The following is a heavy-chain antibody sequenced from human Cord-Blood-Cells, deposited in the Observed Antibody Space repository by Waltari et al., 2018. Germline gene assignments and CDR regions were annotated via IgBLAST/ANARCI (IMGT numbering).Heavy chain of an antibody. Sequence: QVQLVQSGAEVKKPGASVKVSCKVSGYTLTELSMHWVRQAPGKGLEWMGVLDPEDGETIYAQKFQGRVTMTEDTSTDTAYMELSSLRSEDTAVYYCATAAIAVAGTAFDIWGQGTMVTVSS. J-gene: IGHJ3*02. V-gene: IGHV1-24*01. CDR2: LDPEDGET. D-gene: IGHD6-19*01. CDR3: ATAAIAVAGTAFDI. CDR1: GYTLTELS.